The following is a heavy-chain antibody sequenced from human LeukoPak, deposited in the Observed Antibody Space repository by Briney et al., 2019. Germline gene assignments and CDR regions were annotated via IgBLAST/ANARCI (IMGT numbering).Heavy chain of an antibody. D-gene: IGHD3-10*02. CDR3: AELGITMIGGV. CDR1: GFTFGDYG. CDR2: INLNGGST. V-gene: IGHV3-20*04. Sequence: GGSLRLSCGASGFTFGDYGMSWVRQAPGKGLEWVSGINLNGGSTGYADSVKGRFTISRDNAKSSLYLQMNSQRAEDTALYYCAELGITMIGGVWGKGTTVTISS. J-gene: IGHJ6*04.